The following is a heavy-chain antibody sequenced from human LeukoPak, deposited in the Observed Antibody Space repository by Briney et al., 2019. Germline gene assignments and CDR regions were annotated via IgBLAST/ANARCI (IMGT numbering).Heavy chain of an antibody. CDR3: ARASRDGYNQNFDH. Sequence: GESLKISCKGLGYSFSSYCNAWVRQRPGKGLEFMWIIYPGGSETRDDPSFQGQVTISADSSTSTAYLQWSSLRASDTAMYYCARASRDGYNQNFDHWGQGTLVTVSS. J-gene: IGHJ4*02. CDR1: GYSFSSYC. D-gene: IGHD5-24*01. V-gene: IGHV5-51*01. CDR2: IYPGGSET.